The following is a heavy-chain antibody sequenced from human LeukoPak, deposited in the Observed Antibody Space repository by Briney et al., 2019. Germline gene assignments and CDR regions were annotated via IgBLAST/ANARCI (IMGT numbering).Heavy chain of an antibody. CDR2: ISGNGGST. Sequence: GGSLRLSCAASGFTFSSYAMSWVRQAPGKGLEWVSAISGNGGSTYYADSVKGRFTISRDNSKNTLYLQTNSLRAEDTAVYYCAKDPVSDWGAFDIWGQGTMVTVSS. CDR3: AKDPVSDWGAFDI. V-gene: IGHV3-23*01. CDR1: GFTFSSYA. J-gene: IGHJ3*02. D-gene: IGHD2-21*02.